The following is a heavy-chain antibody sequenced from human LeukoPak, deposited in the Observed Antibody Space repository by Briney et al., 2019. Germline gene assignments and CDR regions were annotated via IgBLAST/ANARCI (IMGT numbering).Heavy chain of an antibody. V-gene: IGHV3-7*01. CDR2: IKQDGSEK. Sequence: GGSLRLSCAASGFTFSSYWMSWVRQAPGKGLEWVANIKQDGSEKYYVDSVKGRFTISRDNAKNSLYLQMNSLSAEDTAVYYCAREDITMVRGVTDYYYYMDVWGKGTTVTVSS. J-gene: IGHJ6*03. CDR1: GFTFSSYW. D-gene: IGHD3-10*01. CDR3: AREDITMVRGVTDYYYYMDV.